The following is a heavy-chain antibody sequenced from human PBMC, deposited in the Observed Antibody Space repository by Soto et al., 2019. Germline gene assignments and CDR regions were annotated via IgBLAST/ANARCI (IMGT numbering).Heavy chain of an antibody. J-gene: IGHJ4*02. CDR1: GFPFCDYA. CDR2: VSHDGRNT. CDR3: AKGGRQWLVTSDFNY. Sequence: GGALRLSCAAPGFPFCDYAIPWGRPGPGEGLEWVAVVSHDGRNTHYADSVKGRFTISRDSFKNTVTLEMTSLRAEDTAVYYCAKGGRQWLVTSDFNYWGQGALVTVSS. D-gene: IGHD6-19*01. V-gene: IGHV3-30*18.